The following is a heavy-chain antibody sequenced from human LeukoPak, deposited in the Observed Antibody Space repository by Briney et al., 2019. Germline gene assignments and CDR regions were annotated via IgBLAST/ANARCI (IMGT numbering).Heavy chain of an antibody. D-gene: IGHD3-3*01. V-gene: IGHV4-34*01. J-gene: IGHJ6*03. Sequence: PSETLSLTCAVSGGSFTGYYWSWIRQPPGKGLEWIGEINHSGSTNYNPSLKSRVTISVDTSTNQFSLKLSSVTAADTDVYYCARVGPGGLEWLLSPYYYYYYMDVWGKGTTVSVSS. CDR1: GGSFTGYY. CDR2: INHSGST. CDR3: ARVGPGGLEWLLSPYYYYYYMDV.